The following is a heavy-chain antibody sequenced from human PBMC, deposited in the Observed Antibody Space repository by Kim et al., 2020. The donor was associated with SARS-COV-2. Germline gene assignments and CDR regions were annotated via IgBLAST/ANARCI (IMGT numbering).Heavy chain of an antibody. CDR1: GYTFTGYY. J-gene: IGHJ4*02. CDR2: INPNSGGT. V-gene: IGHV1-2*02. D-gene: IGHD2-21*01. CDR3: ARAISVRWWWAWGY. Sequence: ASVKVSCKASGYTFTGYYMHWVRQAPGQGLEWMGWINPNSGGTNYAQKFQGRVTMTRDTSISTAYMELSRLRSDDTAVYYCARAISVRWWWAWGYWGQGTLVTVSS.